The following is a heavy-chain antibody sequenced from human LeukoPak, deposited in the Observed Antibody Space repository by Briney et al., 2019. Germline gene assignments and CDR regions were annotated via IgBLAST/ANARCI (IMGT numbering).Heavy chain of an antibody. CDR3: ARDNANGVCYE. CDR1: GFTFSSYG. D-gene: IGHD2-8*01. V-gene: IGHV3-30*03. CDR2: ISYDGSNK. J-gene: IGHJ4*02. Sequence: GGSLRLSCAASGFTFSSYGMHWVRQAPGKGLEWVAVISYDGSNKYYADSVKGRFTISRDNSKNTLYLQMNSLRAEDTAVYYCARDNANGVCYEWGQGTLVTVSS.